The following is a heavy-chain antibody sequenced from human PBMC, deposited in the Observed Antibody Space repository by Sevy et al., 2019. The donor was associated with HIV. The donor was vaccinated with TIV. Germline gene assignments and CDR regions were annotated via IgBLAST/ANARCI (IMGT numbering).Heavy chain of an antibody. Sequence: ASVKVSCKASGYTFTSYDINWVRQATGQGLEWMGWMNPNSGNTGYAQKFQGRVTMTMNTSISTAYMELSSLRSEDTAVYYCARGQTYYGDFVYGMDVWGQGTTVTVSS. D-gene: IGHD4-17*01. J-gene: IGHJ6*02. V-gene: IGHV1-8*01. CDR3: ARGQTYYGDFVYGMDV. CDR2: MNPNSGNT. CDR1: GYTFTSYD.